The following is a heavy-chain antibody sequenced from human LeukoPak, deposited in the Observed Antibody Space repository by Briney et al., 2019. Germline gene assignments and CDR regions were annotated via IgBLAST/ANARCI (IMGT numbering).Heavy chain of an antibody. V-gene: IGHV1-8*01. Sequence: ASVTVSCKASGYTFTSYDINWVRQATGQGLEWMGWMNPNSGNTGYAQKFQGRVTMTRNTSISTAYMELSSLRSEDTAVYYCARSTTVTNYYYYYGMDVWGQGTTVTVSS. CDR2: MNPNSGNT. D-gene: IGHD4-17*01. J-gene: IGHJ6*02. CDR1: GYTFTSYD. CDR3: ARSTTVTNYYYYYGMDV.